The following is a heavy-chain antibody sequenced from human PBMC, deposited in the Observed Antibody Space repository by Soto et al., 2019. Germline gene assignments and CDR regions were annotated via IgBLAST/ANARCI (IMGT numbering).Heavy chain of an antibody. V-gene: IGHV4-39*01. CDR3: ARHVLSRWAFDI. CDR1: GGSISSGSYF. Sequence: SETLSLTCTVSGGSISSGSYFWGWIRQPPGKGLEWIGSIYYSGSTYYNPSLKSRVTISVDTSKNQFSLKLSSVTAADTAVYYCARHVLSRWAFDIWGQGTMVTVSS. J-gene: IGHJ3*02. D-gene: IGHD2-15*01. CDR2: IYYSGST.